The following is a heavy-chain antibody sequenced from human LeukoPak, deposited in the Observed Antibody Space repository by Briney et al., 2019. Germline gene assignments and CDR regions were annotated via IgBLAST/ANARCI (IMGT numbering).Heavy chain of an antibody. J-gene: IGHJ6*02. CDR3: ARRSTIFYGMDV. Sequence: GESLKISCKGSGYSFTSYWIAWVRQMPGKGLEWMGIIYPGDSETRYSPFFQGQVTISADKSISSVYLQWSSLKASDTATYYCARRSTIFYGMDVWGQGTTVTVSS. CDR2: IYPGDSET. D-gene: IGHD3-3*01. V-gene: IGHV5-51*01. CDR1: GYSFTSYW.